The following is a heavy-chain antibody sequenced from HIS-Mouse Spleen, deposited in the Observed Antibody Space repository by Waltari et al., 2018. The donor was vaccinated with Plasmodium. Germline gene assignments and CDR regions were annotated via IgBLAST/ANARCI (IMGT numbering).Heavy chain of an antibody. CDR1: GFTFDDYA. J-gene: IGHJ3*02. Sequence: EVQLVESGGGLVQPGRSLRLSCAASGFTFDDYAMHWVRQAPGKGLWWVSGIIWISVSIGYADSVKGRFTIARDNAKNSLYLQMNSLRAEDTALYYCAKARGSSSAFDIWGQGTMVTVSS. D-gene: IGHD6-6*01. CDR3: AKARGSSSAFDI. V-gene: IGHV3-9*01. CDR2: IIWISVSI.